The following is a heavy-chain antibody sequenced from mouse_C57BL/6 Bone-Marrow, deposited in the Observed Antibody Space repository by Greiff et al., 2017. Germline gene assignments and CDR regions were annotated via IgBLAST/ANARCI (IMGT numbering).Heavy chain of an antibody. D-gene: IGHD2-3*01. J-gene: IGHJ4*01. CDR1: GYSITSGYY. CDR2: ISYDGSN. CDR3: ARGGWLLPLYAMDY. Sequence: VQLKESGPGLVKPSQSLSLTCSVTGYSITSGYYWNWIRQFPGNKLEWMGYISYDGSNNYNPYLKNRISINRDTSKNQFFLKLNSVTTEDTATYYCARGGWLLPLYAMDYWGQGTSVTVSS. V-gene: IGHV3-6*01.